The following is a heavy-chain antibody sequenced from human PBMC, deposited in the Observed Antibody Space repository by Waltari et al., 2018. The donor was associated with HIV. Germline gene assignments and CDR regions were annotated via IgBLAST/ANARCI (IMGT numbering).Heavy chain of an antibody. D-gene: IGHD3-16*01. V-gene: IGHV3-74*01. J-gene: IGHJ1*01. CDR3: TNDWRNLGFLY. CDR1: GFTFSNFW. CDR2: IKRDGTET. Sequence: EVQVVESGGGLVQPGGSLRLSCTVSGFTFSNFWMHWVRQAPGKGLVWVSRIKRDGTETTYADFVKGRFTISRDNAKSTLYLEMGSLRAEDTAVYYCTNDWRNLGFLYWGQGTLVTVSS.